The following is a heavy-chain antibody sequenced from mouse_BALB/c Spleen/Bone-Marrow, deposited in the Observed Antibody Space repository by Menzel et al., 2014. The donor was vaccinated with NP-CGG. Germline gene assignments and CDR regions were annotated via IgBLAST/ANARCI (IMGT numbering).Heavy chain of an antibody. Sequence: LQQSGAELVKPGASVKLSCKASGYIFTEYIIHWVKQRSGQGLEWIGWFYPGSGSIKHNEKFKDKATLTADKSSSTVYMDLNRLTSEGSAVYFCARHEKANYGNCAMDYWGQGTSVTGSS. V-gene: IGHV1-62-2*01. D-gene: IGHD1-1*01. CDR2: FYPGSGSI. J-gene: IGHJ4*01. CDR3: ARHEKANYGNCAMDY. CDR1: GYIFTEYI.